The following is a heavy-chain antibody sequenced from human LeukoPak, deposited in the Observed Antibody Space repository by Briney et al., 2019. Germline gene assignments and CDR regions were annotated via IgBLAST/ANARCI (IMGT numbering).Heavy chain of an antibody. V-gene: IGHV3-33*01. Sequence: PGGSLRPSCAASGFTFSSYAMHWVRQPPAKGREWGAVIWYDGSNKYYADSVKGRFTISRDNSKNTLYLQMNSLRAEDTAVYYCARDRITMVRGVMPSDYWGQGTLVTVSS. D-gene: IGHD3-10*01. CDR2: IWYDGSNK. CDR3: ARDRITMVRGVMPSDY. J-gene: IGHJ4*02. CDR1: GFTFSSYA.